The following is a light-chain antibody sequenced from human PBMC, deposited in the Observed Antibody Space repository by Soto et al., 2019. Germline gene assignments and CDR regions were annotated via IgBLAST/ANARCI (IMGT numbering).Light chain of an antibody. V-gene: IGKV3-15*01. CDR3: QLYGVSSPRIP. Sequence: EIEMSLSPATLSLSTGERATLSCRAGQSVSSYLAWYQQKPGPAPRLLIYGASTRATGIPARFSGSGSGTEFTLTIRSLQSEEFAVYYGQLYGVSSPRIPFCQGTRLEVK. CDR1: QSVSSY. J-gene: IGKJ5*01. CDR2: GAS.